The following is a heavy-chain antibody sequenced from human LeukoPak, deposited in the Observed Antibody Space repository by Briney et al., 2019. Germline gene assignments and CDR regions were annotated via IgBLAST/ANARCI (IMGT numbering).Heavy chain of an antibody. V-gene: IGHV4-38-2*02. Sequence: PSETLSLTCTVSGYSISSGYYWGWTRQRPGKGLEWIGIIYHNGDTYYNPSLKSRVTMSRDMSQNQFSLKLISVTAADTAVYFCARDRTMAAAFSDWGPGSLVPVSS. CDR2: IYHNGDT. CDR3: ARDRTMAAAFSD. J-gene: IGHJ4*02. D-gene: IGHD6-13*01. CDR1: GYSISSGYY.